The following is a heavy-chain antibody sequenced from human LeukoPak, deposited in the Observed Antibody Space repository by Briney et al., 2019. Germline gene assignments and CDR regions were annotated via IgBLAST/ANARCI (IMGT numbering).Heavy chain of an antibody. CDR2: IRYDGSNK. CDR3: AKDRYYDILTGPKGYYFDY. J-gene: IGHJ4*02. V-gene: IGHV3-30*02. CDR1: GFTFSSYG. D-gene: IGHD3-9*01. Sequence: GGSLRLSCAASGFTFSSYGMHWVRQAPGKGLEWVAFIRYDGSNKYYADSVKGRFTISRDNSKNTLYLQMNSLRAEDTAVYYCAKDRYYDILTGPKGYYFDYWGQGTLVTVSS.